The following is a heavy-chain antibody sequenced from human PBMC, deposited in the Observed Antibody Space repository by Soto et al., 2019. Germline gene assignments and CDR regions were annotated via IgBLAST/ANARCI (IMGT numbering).Heavy chain of an antibody. D-gene: IGHD2-21*01. V-gene: IGHV3-23*01. CDR2: ISGGGDST. Sequence: EVQLLESGGGLVQTGGSLRLSCAASGFTLRNYAMSWVRQSPGKGLEWVSIISGGGDSTLYADSVKGRFTISRDNSKNTVSLQMNSLRAEDTALYYCAKGMGPNCGIDCYSRLADYWGQGTLVTVSS. CDR1: GFTLRNYA. J-gene: IGHJ4*02. CDR3: AKGMGPNCGIDCYSRLADY.